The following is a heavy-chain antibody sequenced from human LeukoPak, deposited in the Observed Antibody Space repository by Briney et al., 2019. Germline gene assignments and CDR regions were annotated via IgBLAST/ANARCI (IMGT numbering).Heavy chain of an antibody. D-gene: IGHD5-18*01. CDR1: GGSLSGYY. Sequence: SETLSLTCAVYGGSLSGYYWNWIRQPPGKGLEWIGEINHSGSTNYNPSLKSRVTISVDTSKNQFSLKLSSVTAADTAVYYCARGHSYGYGWFDPWGQGTLVTVSS. V-gene: IGHV4-34*01. CDR2: INHSGST. J-gene: IGHJ5*02. CDR3: ARGHSYGYGWFDP.